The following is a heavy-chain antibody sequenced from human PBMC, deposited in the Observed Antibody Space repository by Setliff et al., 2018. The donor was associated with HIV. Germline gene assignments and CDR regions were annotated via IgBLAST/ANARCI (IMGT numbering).Heavy chain of an antibody. J-gene: IGHJ3*01. D-gene: IGHD3-22*01. CDR2: VHHSGST. V-gene: IGHV4-34*01. CDR1: GGSFSGFY. CDR3: ARAGDYYDSGGYLTRGPAALDL. Sequence: SETLSLTCAVYGGSFSGFYWSWIRQPPGKGLEWIGEVHHSGSTNYNPSLKSRVTISVDMSNHQVSLRLSSVTAADTAVYYCARAGDYYDSGGYLTRGPAALDLWGQGTLVTVSS.